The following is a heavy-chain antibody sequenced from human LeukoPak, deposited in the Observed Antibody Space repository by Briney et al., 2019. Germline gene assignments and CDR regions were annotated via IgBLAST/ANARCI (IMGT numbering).Heavy chain of an antibody. Sequence: SETLSLTCTVSGGSISSSSYYWGWIRQPPGMGLEWIASIYYSVSTYYNPSLKSRVTISLDTSKNQFSLKLSSVTAADTAVYYCAKSPVLLWFGELLTFDYWGQGTLVTVSS. J-gene: IGHJ4*02. D-gene: IGHD3-10*01. CDR3: AKSPVLLWFGELLTFDY. CDR2: IYYSVST. V-gene: IGHV4-39*07. CDR1: GGSISSSSYY.